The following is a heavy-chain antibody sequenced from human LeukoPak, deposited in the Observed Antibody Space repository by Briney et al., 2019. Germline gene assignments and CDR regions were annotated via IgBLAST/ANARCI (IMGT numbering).Heavy chain of an antibody. V-gene: IGHV4-39*01. CDR2: IYYSGST. CDR3: ARVGLSIRADAFDI. Sequence: PSETLSLTCTVSGGSISSRSYYWGWIRQPPGKGLEWIGSIYYSGSTYFNPSLKSRVTISVDTSKNQFSLKLSSVTAADTAVYYCARVGLSIRADAFDIWGQGTMVTVSS. D-gene: IGHD5-24*01. J-gene: IGHJ3*02. CDR1: GGSISSRSYY.